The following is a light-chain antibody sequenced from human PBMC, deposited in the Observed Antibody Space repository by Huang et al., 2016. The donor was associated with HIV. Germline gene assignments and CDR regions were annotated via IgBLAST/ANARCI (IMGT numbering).Light chain of an antibody. CDR3: QQYDTRPG. CDR2: WAS. V-gene: IGKV4-1*01. Sequence: DIVLTQSPDSLPVSLGERATINCKSSQNILSTSNHKYFLAWYQLKGGRPPKILISWASTREPGVHDRFSGSGAATDFTLTNSSLQPEDVAIYYCQQYDTRPGFGQGTKVEI. CDR1: QNILSTSNHKYF. J-gene: IGKJ1*01.